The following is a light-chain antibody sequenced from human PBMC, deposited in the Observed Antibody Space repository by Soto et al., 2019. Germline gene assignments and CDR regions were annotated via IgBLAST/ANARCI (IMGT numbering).Light chain of an antibody. CDR3: LQDYNYPRT. CDR1: QSISSW. CDR2: DAS. Sequence: DIQMTQSPSTLSASAGDRVTITCRASQSISSWLAWYQQKPGKAPKLLIFDASSLESGVPSRFSGSGSGTDFTLTISSLQPEDFATYYCLQDYNYPRTFGQGTKVDIK. J-gene: IGKJ1*01. V-gene: IGKV1-5*01.